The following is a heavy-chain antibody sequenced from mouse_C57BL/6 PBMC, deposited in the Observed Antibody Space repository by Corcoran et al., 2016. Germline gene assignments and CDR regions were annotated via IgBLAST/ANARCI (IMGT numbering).Heavy chain of an antibody. D-gene: IGHD2-1*01. CDR3: ARGLGYGNPIAY. CDR2: INPYNGGT. Sequence: EVQLQQSGPVLVKPGASVKMSCKASGYTFTDYYMNWVKQSHGKSLEWIGVINPYNGGTSYNQKFKGKATLTVDKSSSTAYMELNSLTSEDSAVYYCARGLGYGNPIAYWGQGTLVTVSA. V-gene: IGHV1-19*01. CDR1: GYTFTDYY. J-gene: IGHJ3*01.